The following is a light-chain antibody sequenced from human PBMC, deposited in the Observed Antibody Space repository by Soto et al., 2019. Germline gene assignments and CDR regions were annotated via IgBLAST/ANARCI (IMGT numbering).Light chain of an antibody. CDR3: QQSYSTLIT. Sequence: DIQMTQSRSSLSSSGGDRFTITCRASQSISSYLNWYQQKPGKAPKLLIYAASSLQSGVPSRFSGSGSGTDFTLTISSLQPEDFATYYCQQSYSTLITFGQGTRLEIK. V-gene: IGKV1-39*01. CDR2: AAS. CDR1: QSISSY. J-gene: IGKJ5*01.